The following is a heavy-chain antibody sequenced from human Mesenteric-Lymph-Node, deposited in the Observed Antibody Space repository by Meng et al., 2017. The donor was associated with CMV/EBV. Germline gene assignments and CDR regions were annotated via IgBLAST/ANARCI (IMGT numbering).Heavy chain of an antibody. D-gene: IGHD1-26*01. CDR2: ISSSSSYI. CDR1: GFTFSSYS. CDR3: ARDRSIVGAIYYFDY. V-gene: IGHV3-21*01. J-gene: IGHJ4*02. Sequence: ESLKISCAASGFTFSSYSMNWVRQAPGKGLEWVSSISSSSSYIYYADSVKGRFTISRDNAKNSLYLQMNSLRAEDTAVYYCARDRSIVGAIYYFDYWGQGTLVTVSS.